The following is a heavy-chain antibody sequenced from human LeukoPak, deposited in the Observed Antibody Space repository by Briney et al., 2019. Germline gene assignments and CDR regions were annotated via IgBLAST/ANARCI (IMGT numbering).Heavy chain of an antibody. J-gene: IGHJ4*02. CDR3: ARDFPPLDY. CDR2: ISGTAGTT. V-gene: IGHV3-23*01. Sequence: PGGSLRLSCAASGFTFSNYGMSWVRQAPGKGLEWVSSISGTAGTTYYADSVKGRFTISRDNSKNTVYLQMNSLRAEDTAVYYCARDFPPLDYWGQGTLVTVSS. CDR1: GFTFSNYG.